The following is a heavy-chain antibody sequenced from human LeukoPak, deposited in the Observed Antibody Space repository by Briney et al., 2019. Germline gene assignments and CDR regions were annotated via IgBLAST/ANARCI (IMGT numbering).Heavy chain of an antibody. J-gene: IGHJ6*03. CDR2: IYYSGST. D-gene: IGHD4-11*01. Sequence: SETLSLTCTVSGGSISSYYWSWIRQPPGKGLEWIGYIYYSGSTNYNPSLKSRATISVDTSKNQFSLKLSSVTAADTAVYYCARQIRATVNYMDVWGKGTTVTVSS. CDR1: GGSISSYY. CDR3: ARQIRATVNYMDV. V-gene: IGHV4-59*08.